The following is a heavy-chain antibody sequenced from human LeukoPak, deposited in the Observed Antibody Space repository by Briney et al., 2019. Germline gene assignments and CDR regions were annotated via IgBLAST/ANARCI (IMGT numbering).Heavy chain of an antibody. V-gene: IGHV4-4*07. J-gene: IGHJ3*02. CDR1: GGSISSYY. CDR3: ARDRVIGPDSSGYYYASKHAFDI. Sequence: SETLSLTCTVSGGSISSYYWSWIRQPAGKGLEWIGRIYTSGSTNYNPSLKSRVTMSVDTSKNQFSLKLSSVTAADTAVYYCARDRVIGPDSSGYYYASKHAFDIWGQGTMVTVSS. CDR2: IYTSGST. D-gene: IGHD3-22*01.